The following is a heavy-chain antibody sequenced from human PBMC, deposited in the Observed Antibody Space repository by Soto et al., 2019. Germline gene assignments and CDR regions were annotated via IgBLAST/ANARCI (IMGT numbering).Heavy chain of an antibody. CDR2: ISYDAKSK. Sequence: PGGSLRLSCAASGFTFNTYGMHWVRQALGKGLEWVAVISYDAKSKLYVDSVRGRFTISRDNSKNTLFLQMDSLRPEDTALYYCARGLLAAGPCDSWGQGTLVTVAS. J-gene: IGHJ4*02. CDR3: ARGLLAAGPCDS. V-gene: IGHV3-30*03. D-gene: IGHD2-8*02. CDR1: GFTFNTYG.